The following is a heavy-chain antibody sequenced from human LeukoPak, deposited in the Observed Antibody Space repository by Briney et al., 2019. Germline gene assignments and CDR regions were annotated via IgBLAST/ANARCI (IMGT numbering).Heavy chain of an antibody. CDR1: GFTFSSYA. Sequence: GGSLRLSCAASGFTFSSYAMSWVRQAPGKGLEWVSAISGSGGSTYYADSVKGRFTISRDNSKNTLYLQMNSLRAEDTAVYCCAKGMVRGVIIAKSHFDYWGQGTLVTVSS. V-gene: IGHV3-23*01. CDR3: AKGMVRGVIIAKSHFDY. D-gene: IGHD3-10*01. CDR2: ISGSGGST. J-gene: IGHJ4*02.